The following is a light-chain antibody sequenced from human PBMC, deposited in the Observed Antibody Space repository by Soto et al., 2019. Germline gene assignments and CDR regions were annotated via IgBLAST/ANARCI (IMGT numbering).Light chain of an antibody. CDR3: LIYYGGAWV. CDR1: TGAVTNNYF. J-gene: IGLJ3*02. Sequence: QAVVTQEPSLTVSPGGTVTLTCASNTGAVTNNYFPNWFQQKPGQTPRALIYGTSDKYSWTPARFSGSLLGGKAALTLSSVQTGDEADYYCLIYYGGAWVFGGGTQLTVL. V-gene: IGLV7-43*01. CDR2: GTS.